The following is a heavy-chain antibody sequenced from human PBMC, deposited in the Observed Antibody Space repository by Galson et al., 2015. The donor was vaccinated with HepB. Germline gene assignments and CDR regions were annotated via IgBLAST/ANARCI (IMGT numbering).Heavy chain of an antibody. J-gene: IGHJ6*02. D-gene: IGHD3-10*01. CDR3: ASLKEAPGPFYYYYGMDV. V-gene: IGHV3-21*01. CDR1: GFTFSSYS. CDR2: ISSSSSYI. Sequence: SLRLSCAASGFTFSSYSMNWVRQAPGKGLEWVSSISSSSSYIYYADSVKGRFTISRDNAKNSLYLQMNSLRAEDTAVYYCASLKEAPGPFYYYYGMDVWGQGTTVTVSS.